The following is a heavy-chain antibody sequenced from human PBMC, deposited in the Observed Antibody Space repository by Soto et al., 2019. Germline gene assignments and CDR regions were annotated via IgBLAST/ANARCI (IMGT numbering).Heavy chain of an antibody. CDR2: ISYDGSNK. V-gene: IGHV3-30*18. CDR3: AKVGGGSYVQSGHHDY. J-gene: IGHJ4*02. D-gene: IGHD1-26*01. Sequence: QVQLVESGGGVVQPGRSLRLSCVGSGFTFNNYGMHWVRQAPGKGLEWVAVISYDGSNKHYADSVKGGFTISRDTSKNTVYLPRNSLRAEDTAVYYCAKVGGGSYVQSGHHDYWGQGTLVTVSS. CDR1: GFTFNNYG.